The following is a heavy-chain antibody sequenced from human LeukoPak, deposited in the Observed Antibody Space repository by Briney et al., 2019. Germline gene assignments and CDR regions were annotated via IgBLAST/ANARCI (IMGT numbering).Heavy chain of an antibody. J-gene: IGHJ5*02. CDR2: IYYSGST. Sequence: SETLSLTCTVSGGSISSSSYYWGWIRQPPGKGLEWIGSIYYSGSTYYNPSLKSRVTMSVDTSKNQFSLKLSSVTAADTAVYYCARDGGVLLWFGEPIGGNWFDPWGQGTLVTVSS. CDR1: GGSISSSSYY. V-gene: IGHV4-39*07. D-gene: IGHD3-10*01. CDR3: ARDGGVLLWFGEPIGGNWFDP.